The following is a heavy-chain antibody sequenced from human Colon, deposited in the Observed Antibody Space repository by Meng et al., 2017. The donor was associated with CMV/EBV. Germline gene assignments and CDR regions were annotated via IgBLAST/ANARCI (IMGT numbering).Heavy chain of an antibody. CDR2: IYYSGST. D-gene: IGHD3-3*01. Sequence: SETLSLTCVVSGVSISTSGHYWGWIRQPPGKGLEWIGSIYYSGSTYYNPSLKSRVTISVDTSKNQFSLKLSSVTAADTAVYYCARDRLQEYYDFWSGYYSVGMDVWGQGTTVTVSS. J-gene: IGHJ6*02. CDR1: GVSISTSGHY. V-gene: IGHV4-39*07. CDR3: ARDRLQEYYDFWSGYYSVGMDV.